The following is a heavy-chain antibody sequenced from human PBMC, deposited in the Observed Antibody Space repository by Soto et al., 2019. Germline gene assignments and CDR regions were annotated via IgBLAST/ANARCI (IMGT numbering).Heavy chain of an antibody. CDR1: GYAVSSSDYY. Sequence: SETLSLTFSVPGYAVSSSDYYWAWMCHPPGKGLEWIGSMLYSGLTYYNPSLKSRVTLSVDTSKNQFSVRLNSVTASDTAVYYCANLTVSLSGPYGIHVWAQATTVT. D-gene: IGHD2-15*01. J-gene: IGHJ6*02. CDR3: ANLTVSLSGPYGIHV. V-gene: IGHV4-39*01. CDR2: MLYSGLT.